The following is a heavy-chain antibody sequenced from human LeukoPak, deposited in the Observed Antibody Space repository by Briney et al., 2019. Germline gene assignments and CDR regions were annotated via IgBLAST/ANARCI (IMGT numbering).Heavy chain of an antibody. CDR2: ISAYNDST. CDR3: ARDVGEGYCSGGSCSDY. CDR1: GYTFTNYA. D-gene: IGHD2-15*01. V-gene: IGHV1-18*01. J-gene: IGHJ4*02. Sequence: ASVKVSCKAPGYTFTNYAISWVRQAPGQGLEWMGWISAYNDSTNYAQKFQGRVTMTTDTSTSTAYMELRSLRSDDTAVYYCARDVGEGYCSGGSCSDYWGQGTLVTVSS.